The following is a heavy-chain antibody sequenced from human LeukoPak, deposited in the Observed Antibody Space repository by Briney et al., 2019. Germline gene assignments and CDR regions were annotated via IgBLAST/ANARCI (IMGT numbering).Heavy chain of an antibody. V-gene: IGHV3-33*06. Sequence: GRSLRLSCAASGFTFSSYGMHWVRQAPGKGLEWVAVIWYDRSNKYYADSVKGRFTISRDNSKNTLYLQMNSLRAEDTAVYYCAKGGASVYAVDYWGQGTLVTVSS. CDR1: GFTFSSYG. J-gene: IGHJ4*02. D-gene: IGHD2-8*01. CDR2: IWYDRSNK. CDR3: AKGGASVYAVDY.